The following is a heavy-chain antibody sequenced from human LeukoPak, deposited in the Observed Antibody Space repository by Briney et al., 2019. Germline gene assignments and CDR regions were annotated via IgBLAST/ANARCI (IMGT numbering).Heavy chain of an antibody. Sequence: SETLSLTCTVSGGSISSYYWSWIRQPPGKGLEWNGYIYYSVSTNYNPSLKSRVTISVDTSKNQFSLKLSSVTAADTAVYYCARSLRSSRITMVRENYYFDYWGQGTLVTVSS. V-gene: IGHV4-59*01. CDR2: IYYSVST. D-gene: IGHD3-10*01. CDR3: ARSLRSSRITMVRENYYFDY. J-gene: IGHJ4*02. CDR1: GGSISSYY.